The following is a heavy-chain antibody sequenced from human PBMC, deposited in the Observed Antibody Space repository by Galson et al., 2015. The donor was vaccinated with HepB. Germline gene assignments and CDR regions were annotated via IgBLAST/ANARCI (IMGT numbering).Heavy chain of an antibody. CDR1: GGTFSSYA. CDR2: IIPILVIA. J-gene: IGHJ6*03. Sequence: SVKVSCKASGGTFSSYAISWVRQAPGQGLEWMGRIIPILVIANYAQKFKGRVTITADKSTSTAYMELSSLRSEDTAVYYCARVAIGYCSSTSCLDYYYYYMDVWGKGTTVTVSS. CDR3: ARVAIGYCSSTSCLDYYYYYMDV. V-gene: IGHV1-69*04. D-gene: IGHD2-2*01.